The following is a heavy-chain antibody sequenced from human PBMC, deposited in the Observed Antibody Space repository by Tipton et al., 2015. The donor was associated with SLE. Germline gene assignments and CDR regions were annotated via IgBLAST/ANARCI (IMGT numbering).Heavy chain of an antibody. J-gene: IGHJ4*02. CDR2: IWYDGSNK. Sequence: SLRLSCAASGFPFNTHGMHWVRQAPGKGLEWVAVIWYDGSNKYYADSVKGRFTISRDNAKNSLYLQMNSLRAEDTAVYYCAREVAIAAASKYWGQGTLVTVSS. V-gene: IGHV3-33*01. CDR1: GFPFNTHG. D-gene: IGHD6-13*01. CDR3: AREVAIAAASKY.